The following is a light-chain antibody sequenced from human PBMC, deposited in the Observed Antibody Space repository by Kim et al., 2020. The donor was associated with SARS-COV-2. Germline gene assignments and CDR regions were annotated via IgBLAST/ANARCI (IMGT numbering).Light chain of an antibody. CDR2: KAS. CDR1: QSISSL. Sequence: ASVGDRFTIPCRASQSISSLLAWYQQKPGKAPKLLIYKASSLESGVPSRFSCSGSGTEFTLTISSLQPDDFATYYCQQYNSYPLTFGGGTKVDIK. V-gene: IGKV1-5*03. CDR3: QQYNSYPLT. J-gene: IGKJ4*01.